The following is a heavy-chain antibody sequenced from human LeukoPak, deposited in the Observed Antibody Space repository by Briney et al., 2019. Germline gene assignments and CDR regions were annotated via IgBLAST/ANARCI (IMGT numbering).Heavy chain of an antibody. CDR2: ISGSGGST. CDR1: GFTFSSYS. J-gene: IGHJ4*02. Sequence: GRSLRLSCAASGFTFSSYSMNWVRQAPGKGLEWVSSISGSGGSTYYADSVKGRFTISRDNSKNTLYLQMNSLRAEDSAIYYCAKYGLSTRGYYFDCWGQGTLVTVSS. V-gene: IGHV3-23*01. CDR3: AKYGLSTRGYYFDC. D-gene: IGHD4-11*01.